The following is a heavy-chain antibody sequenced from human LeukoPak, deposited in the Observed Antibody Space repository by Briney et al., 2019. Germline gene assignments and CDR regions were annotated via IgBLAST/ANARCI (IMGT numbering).Heavy chain of an antibody. CDR1: GFTFSSYG. Sequence: GGSLRLSCAASGFTFSSYGMHWVRQAPGKGLGWVAVIWYDGSNKYYADSVKGRFTISRDNSKNTLYLQMNSLRAEDTAVYYCARAYCSSTSCYGYDYWGQGTLVTVSS. J-gene: IGHJ4*02. V-gene: IGHV3-33*01. CDR3: ARAYCSSTSCYGYDY. D-gene: IGHD2-2*01. CDR2: IWYDGSNK.